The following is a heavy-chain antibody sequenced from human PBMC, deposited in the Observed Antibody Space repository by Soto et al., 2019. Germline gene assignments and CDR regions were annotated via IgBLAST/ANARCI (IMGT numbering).Heavy chain of an antibody. V-gene: IGHV1-69*06. CDR2: IIPIFGTA. CDR1: GGTFSSYA. J-gene: IGHJ6*02. Sequence: WASVKVSCKASGGTFSSYAISWVRQAPGQGLEWMGGIIPIFGTANYAQKFQGRVTITADKSTSTAYMELSSLRSEDTAVYYCARMVRGVISGMDVWGQGTTVTVSS. CDR3: ARMVRGVISGMDV. D-gene: IGHD3-10*01.